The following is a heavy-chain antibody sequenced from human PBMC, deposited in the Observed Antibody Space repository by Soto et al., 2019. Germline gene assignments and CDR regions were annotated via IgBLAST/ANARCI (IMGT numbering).Heavy chain of an antibody. CDR2: ISYDGSNK. V-gene: IGHV3-30-3*01. CDR3: ARGDSSVPRGFDY. D-gene: IGHD3-22*01. J-gene: IGHJ4*02. CDR1: GFTFSSYA. Sequence: GGSLRLSCAASGFTFSSYAMHWVRQAPGKGLEWVAVISYDGSNKYYADSVKGRFTISRDNSKNTLYLQMNSLRAEDTAVYYCARGDSSVPRGFDYWGQGTLVTVSS.